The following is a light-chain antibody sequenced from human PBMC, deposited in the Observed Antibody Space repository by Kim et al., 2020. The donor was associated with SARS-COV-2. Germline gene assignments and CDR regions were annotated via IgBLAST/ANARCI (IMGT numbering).Light chain of an antibody. CDR3: QQHSSWPPT. CDR1: HSNGNS. Sequence: PGERAALYHRTRHSNGNSLAESEQKPGQTPRLLIREASNGATDIPARFSGSGSGTDFTLTISSLEPENIAVYFCQQHSSWPPTFGQGTRLGIK. CDR2: EAS. J-gene: IGKJ5*01. V-gene: IGKV3-11*01.